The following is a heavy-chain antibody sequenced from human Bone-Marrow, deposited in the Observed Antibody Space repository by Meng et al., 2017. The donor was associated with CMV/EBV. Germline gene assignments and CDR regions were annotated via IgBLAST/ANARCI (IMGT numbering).Heavy chain of an antibody. Sequence: GESLKISCAASGFTFSSYAMSWVRQAPGKGLEWVSVIYSGGSSTYYADSVKGRFTISRDNSKNTLYLQMNSLRAEDTAVYYCAKDDITYDFWSGALPDYWGQGTLVTVSS. CDR3: AKDDITYDFWSGALPDY. J-gene: IGHJ4*02. V-gene: IGHV3-23*03. CDR2: IYSGGSST. D-gene: IGHD3-3*01. CDR1: GFTFSSYA.